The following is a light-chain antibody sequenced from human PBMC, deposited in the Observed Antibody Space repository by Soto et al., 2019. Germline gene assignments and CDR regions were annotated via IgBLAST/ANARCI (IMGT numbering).Light chain of an antibody. Sequence: DIQMTQSPSSLSASVGDRVTITCRASQSSSWYLNGYQQKPGKAPKLLIYTASSLQSGVPSRLSGSGSGTDVALTITSLQPEDVATYYCQQSFGTLWTFGQGTKVEV. J-gene: IGKJ1*01. CDR1: QSSSWY. CDR2: TAS. V-gene: IGKV1-39*01. CDR3: QQSFGTLWT.